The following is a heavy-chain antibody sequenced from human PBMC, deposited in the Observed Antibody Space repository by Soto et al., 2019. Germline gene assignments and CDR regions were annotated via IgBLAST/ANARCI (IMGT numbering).Heavy chain of an antibody. J-gene: IGHJ3*02. D-gene: IGHD3-22*01. CDR2: ISGSGGST. V-gene: IGHV3-23*01. CDR3: AKVTRGTYYYDSSGYPIPHDAFDI. Sequence: GGSLRLSCAASGFTFSSYAMSWVRQAPGKGLEWVSAISGSGGSTYYADSVKGRFTISRDNSKNTLYLQMNSLRAEDTAVYYCAKVTRGTYYYDSSGYPIPHDAFDIWGQGTMVTVSS. CDR1: GFTFSSYA.